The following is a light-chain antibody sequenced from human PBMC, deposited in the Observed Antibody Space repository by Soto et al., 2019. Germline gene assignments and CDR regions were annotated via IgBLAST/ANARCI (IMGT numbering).Light chain of an antibody. CDR2: GTS. CDR1: QSVSSSS. V-gene: IGKV3-20*01. Sequence: EIVLTQTPGTLSLSPGERATLSCRAGQSVSSSSLAWYQQKPGQAPRLLISGTSSRATGIPDRFSGSGSRTDFTLTISRLEPEDFAVYFCQQYRTFGQGTKVEIK. J-gene: IGKJ1*01. CDR3: QQYRT.